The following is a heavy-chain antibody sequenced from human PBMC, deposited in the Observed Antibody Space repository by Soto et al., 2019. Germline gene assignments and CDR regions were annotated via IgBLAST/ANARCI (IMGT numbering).Heavy chain of an antibody. CDR1: GYTFTSYG. V-gene: IGHV1-3*04. CDR2: INTGNGNT. D-gene: IGHD3-3*01. CDR3: ARDGYIDFWSIIKGVFNWLDP. J-gene: IGHJ5*02. Sequence: GASVKVSCKASGYTFTSYGVHWVRQAPGQRLEWMGWINTGNGNTRLSQRLQGRVTFTRDTSASTAYMELSSLRSEDTAVYYCARDGYIDFWSIIKGVFNWLDPWGQGTLVTVSS.